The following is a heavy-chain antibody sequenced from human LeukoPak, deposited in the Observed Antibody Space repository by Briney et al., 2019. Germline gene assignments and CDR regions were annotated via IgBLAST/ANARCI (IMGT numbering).Heavy chain of an antibody. Sequence: SKTLSLTCAVYGGSFSGYYWSWIRQPPGKGLEWIGRIYTSGSTNYNPSLKSRVTISVDTSKNQFSLKLSSVTAADTAVYYCARDNQRDYYDSSGYYDYWGQGTLVTVSS. D-gene: IGHD3-22*01. V-gene: IGHV4-4*08. CDR1: GGSFSGYY. CDR2: IYTSGST. CDR3: ARDNQRDYYDSSGYYDY. J-gene: IGHJ4*02.